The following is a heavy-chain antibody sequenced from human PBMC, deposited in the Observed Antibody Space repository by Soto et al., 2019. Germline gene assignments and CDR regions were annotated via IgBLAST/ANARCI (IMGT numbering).Heavy chain of an antibody. CDR1: GFSFGNYA. CDR2: ISGAGGRT. Sequence: EVQLLESGGGLVQPGGSLRLSCAASGFSFGNYAMSWVRQAPGKGLEWVSTISGAGGRTYYADSVKGRFTISRDNSENTLYLQLNSLRAEDTALYYCPKVMATFGYYFDYWGPGTLVTVSS. V-gene: IGHV3-23*01. CDR3: PKVMATFGYYFDY. J-gene: IGHJ4*02. D-gene: IGHD5-12*01.